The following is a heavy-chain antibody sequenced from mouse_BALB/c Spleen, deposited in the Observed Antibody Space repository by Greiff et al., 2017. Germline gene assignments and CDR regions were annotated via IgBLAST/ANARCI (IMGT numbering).Heavy chain of an antibody. CDR3: ARALLRYPAWFAY. CDR2: ISYSGST. Sequence: EVKLQESGPGLVKPSQSLSLTCTVTGYSITSDYAWNWIRQFPGNKLEWMGYISYSGSTSYNPSLKSRISITRDTSKNQFFLQLNSVTTEDTATYYCARALLRYPAWFAYWGQGTLVTVSA. J-gene: IGHJ3*01. D-gene: IGHD1-1*01. V-gene: IGHV3-2*02. CDR1: GYSITSDYA.